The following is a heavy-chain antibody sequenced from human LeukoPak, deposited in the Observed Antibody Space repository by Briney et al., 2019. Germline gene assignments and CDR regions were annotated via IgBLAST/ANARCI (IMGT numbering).Heavy chain of an antibody. CDR2: ISWNSGSI. V-gene: IGHV3-9*01. CDR3: AKERYSSSWYVNDAFDI. CDR1: GFTFDDYA. D-gene: IGHD6-13*01. Sequence: GGSLRLSCAASGFTFDDYAMHWVRQAPGKGLEWVSGISWNSGSIGYADSVKGRFTISRDNAKNSLHLQMNSLRAEDTALYYCAKERYSSSWYVNDAFDIWGQGTMVTVSS. J-gene: IGHJ3*02.